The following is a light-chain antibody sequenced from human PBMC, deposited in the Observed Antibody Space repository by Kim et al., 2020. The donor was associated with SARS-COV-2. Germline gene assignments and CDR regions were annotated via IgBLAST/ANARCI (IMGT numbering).Light chain of an antibody. CDR2: DVS. CDR3: SSHTTSSTYV. CDR1: SIDVGYYNS. J-gene: IGLJ1*01. V-gene: IGLV2-14*03. Sequence: STTISCTETSIDVGYYNSVSWYQQHPGKAPKLVIYDVSERASGVPNRYSGSQSGNTASLTISGLRADAEADYYCSSHTTSSTYVFGSGTKVTVL.